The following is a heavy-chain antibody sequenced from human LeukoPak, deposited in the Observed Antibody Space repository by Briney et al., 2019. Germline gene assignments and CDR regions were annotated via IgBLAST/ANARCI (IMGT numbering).Heavy chain of an antibody. Sequence: QPGGSLRLSCAASAFTFYDYAMHWVRHATGKGLEWGSGISWNSGNIVYADSVKGRYTISRDNAKNSLYLLMNSLRAEDTALYYCAKGLRFLEWLFDGGFDIWGQGTMVTVSS. D-gene: IGHD3-3*01. V-gene: IGHV3-9*01. CDR3: AKGLRFLEWLFDGGFDI. J-gene: IGHJ3*02. CDR1: AFTFYDYA. CDR2: ISWNSGNI.